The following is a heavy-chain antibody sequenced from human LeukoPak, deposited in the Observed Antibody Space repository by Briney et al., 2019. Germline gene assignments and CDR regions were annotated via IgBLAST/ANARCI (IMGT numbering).Heavy chain of an antibody. D-gene: IGHD2-2*01. V-gene: IGHV3-74*01. CDR2: INSDGSST. J-gene: IGHJ5*02. CDR3: AREAHCSSTSCLLAGEGWFDP. Sequence: GGSLRLSCAASGFTFSSYWMHWVRQAPGKGLVWVSRINSDGSSTSYADSVKGRFTISRDNAKNTLYLQMNSLRAEDTAVYYCAREAHCSSTSCLLAGEGWFDPWGQGTLVTVSS. CDR1: GFTFSSYW.